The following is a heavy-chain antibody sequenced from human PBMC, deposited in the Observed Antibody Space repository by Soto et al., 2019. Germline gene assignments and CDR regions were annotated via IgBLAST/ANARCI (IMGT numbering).Heavy chain of an antibody. D-gene: IGHD2-21*02. V-gene: IGHV3-23*01. CDR3: AKREGRYWGGDCFVV. CDR2: ISGSGGGR. Sequence: VQLLESGGGLVQPGGSLRLPCAASGFIFNSYVMNWVRQAPGEGLEWVSSISGSGGGRYYADSVKGRFSISRDNSKNTLHLEMNSLRVEDTAVYYCAKREGRYWGGDCFVVWGQGTLVTVSS. J-gene: IGHJ4*02. CDR1: GFIFNSYV.